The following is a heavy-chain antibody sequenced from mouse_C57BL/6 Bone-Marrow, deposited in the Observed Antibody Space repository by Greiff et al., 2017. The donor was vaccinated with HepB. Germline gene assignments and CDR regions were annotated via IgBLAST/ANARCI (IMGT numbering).Heavy chain of an antibody. J-gene: IGHJ1*03. CDR1: GYTFTDYN. CDR3: ARDPHYGRSYWWYFDV. V-gene: IGHV1-18*01. CDR2: INPNNGGT. D-gene: IGHD1-1*01. Sequence: EVQLQQSGPELVKPGASVKIPCKASGYTFTDYNMDWVKQSHGKSLEWIGDINPNNGGTIYNQKFKGKATLTVDKSSSTAYMELRSLTSEDTAVYYCARDPHYGRSYWWYFDVWGTGTTVTVSS.